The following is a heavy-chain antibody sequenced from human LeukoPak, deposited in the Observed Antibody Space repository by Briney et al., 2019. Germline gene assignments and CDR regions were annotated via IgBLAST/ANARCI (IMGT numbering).Heavy chain of an antibody. CDR3: VTITMVRGVRAYDAFDI. CDR2: IRYDGSNK. J-gene: IGHJ3*02. CDR1: GFTFSSYG. V-gene: IGHV3-30*02. D-gene: IGHD3-10*01. Sequence: GGSLRLSCAASGFTFSSYGMHWVRQAPGKGLEWVAFIRYDGSNKYYADSVKGRFTISRDNSKNTLYLQMNSLRAEDTAVYYCVTITMVRGVRAYDAFDIWGQGTMVAVSS.